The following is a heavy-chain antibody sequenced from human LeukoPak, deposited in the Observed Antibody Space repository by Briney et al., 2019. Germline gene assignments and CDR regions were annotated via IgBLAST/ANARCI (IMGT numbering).Heavy chain of an antibody. V-gene: IGHV4-59*01. CDR2: IYYSGST. J-gene: IGHJ4*02. D-gene: IGHD6-13*01. CDR3: ARLYSSSLGRVFDH. CDR1: GGSISSYY. Sequence: PSETLSLTCTVSGGSISSYYWSWLRQPPGKGLEWIGYIYYSGSTNYSPSLKSRVTISVDTSKNQFSLKLSSVTAADTAVYYCARLYSSSLGRVFDHWGQGTLVTVSS.